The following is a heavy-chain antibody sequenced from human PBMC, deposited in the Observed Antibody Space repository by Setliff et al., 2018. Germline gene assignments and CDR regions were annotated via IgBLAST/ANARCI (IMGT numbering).Heavy chain of an antibody. CDR2: IVPIYGPA. V-gene: IGHV1-69*05. CDR1: GGSFRNSG. J-gene: IGHJ3*02. CDR3: ARDYGASDGFDI. D-gene: IGHD4-17*01. Sequence: SVKVSCKASGGSFRNSGSGWVRQAPGQGLEWIGGIVPIYGPAKYAPKFQGRVTMTRDTSITTVYMDLSSLKSDDTAVYYCARDYGASDGFDIWGQGTMVTVSS.